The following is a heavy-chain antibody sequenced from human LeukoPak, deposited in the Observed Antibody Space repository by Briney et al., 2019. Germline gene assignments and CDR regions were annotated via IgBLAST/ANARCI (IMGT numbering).Heavy chain of an antibody. CDR1: GHNFIAYY. V-gene: IGHV1-2*02. CDR3: TQHLDGQLWIFDY. Sequence: ASVKVSCKASGHNFIAYYMHWVRQAPGQGLEWLGWINPKSGGTHYAQKFQGRVTMTRDTSISTAYMELRRLRSDDTAVYYCTQHLDGQLWIFDYWGQGTVVTVSS. J-gene: IGHJ4*02. D-gene: IGHD5-18*01. CDR2: INPKSGGT.